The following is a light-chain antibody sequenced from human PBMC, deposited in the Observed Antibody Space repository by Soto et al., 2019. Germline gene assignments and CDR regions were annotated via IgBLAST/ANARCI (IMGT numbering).Light chain of an antibody. CDR2: GDI. Sequence: QSVPTQPPSVSGAPGQRVTISCGGSSSNIGAGYDVHWYQHLPGTAPRLLISGDINRPSGVPDRFSGSQSGTSASLAITGLQAEDEADYYCQSFDSNLSGYVFGSGTKVTVL. CDR1: SSNIGAGYD. J-gene: IGLJ1*01. V-gene: IGLV1-40*01. CDR3: QSFDSNLSGYV.